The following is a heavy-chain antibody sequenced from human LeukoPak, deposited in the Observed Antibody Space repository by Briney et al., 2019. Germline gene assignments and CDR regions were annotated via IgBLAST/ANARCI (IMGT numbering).Heavy chain of an antibody. CDR2: IYYSGST. V-gene: IGHV4-59*12. J-gene: IGHJ4*02. Sequence: SETLSLTCTVSGGSISSYYWSWIRQPPGKGLEWIGYIYYSGSTNYNTSLKSRVTISVDTSRNQFSMKLSSVTAADTAVYYCARDPAYGDYFDYWGQGTLVTVSS. CDR1: GGSISSYY. D-gene: IGHD4-17*01. CDR3: ARDPAYGDYFDY.